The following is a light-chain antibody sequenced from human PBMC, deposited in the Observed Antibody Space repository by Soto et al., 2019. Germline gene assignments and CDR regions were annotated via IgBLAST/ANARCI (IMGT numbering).Light chain of an antibody. V-gene: IGKV1-9*01. CDR1: QGISSY. Sequence: IQLTQSPSSLSASVGDRVTITCRASQGISSYLAWYQQKPGKAPKLLIYAASSLQSGVPSRFSGSGSGTDFTLTISGLLPEDFATYHCQQLSTLPFTFGQGTRLEIK. CDR2: AAS. CDR3: QQLSTLPFT. J-gene: IGKJ5*01.